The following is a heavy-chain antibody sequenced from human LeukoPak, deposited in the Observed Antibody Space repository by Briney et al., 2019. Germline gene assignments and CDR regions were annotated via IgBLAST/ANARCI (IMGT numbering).Heavy chain of an antibody. CDR2: ISSSGSTI. CDR3: ARECSGGSCFYFDY. J-gene: IGHJ4*02. D-gene: IGHD2-15*01. V-gene: IGHV3-11*01. CDR1: GFTFTDYY. Sequence: PGGSLRLSCAASGFTFTDYYMSWIRQAPGKGLEWVSYISSSGSTIYYADSVKGRFTISRDNAKNSLYLQMNSLRAEDTAVYYCARECSGGSCFYFDYWGQGTLVTVSS.